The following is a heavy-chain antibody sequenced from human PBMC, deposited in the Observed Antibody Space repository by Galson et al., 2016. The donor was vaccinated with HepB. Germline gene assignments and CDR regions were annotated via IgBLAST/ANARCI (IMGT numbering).Heavy chain of an antibody. D-gene: IGHD6-13*01. CDR3: ARDSGAIAADPMFNWFDS. CDR2: VWYDGSNK. CDR1: GFTFSSFG. V-gene: IGHV3-33*01. J-gene: IGHJ5*01. Sequence: SLRLSCAASGFTFSSFGMHWVRQAPGKGLEWLALVWYDGSNKYYADSVKGRFTISRDNSKNTVYMQMDSLRVEDTAMYYCARDSGAIAADPMFNWFDSWGQGTLVTVSS.